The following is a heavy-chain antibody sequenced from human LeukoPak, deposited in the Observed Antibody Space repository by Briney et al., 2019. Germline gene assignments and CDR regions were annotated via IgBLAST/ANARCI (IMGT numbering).Heavy chain of an antibody. D-gene: IGHD2-2*02. CDR2: IYYSGST. CDR3: ARIVVVPAAIPGYKFDP. J-gene: IGHJ5*02. V-gene: IGHV4-59*11. Sequence: SETLSLTCTVSGGSISSHYWSWIRQPPGKGLEWIGYIYYSGSTNYNPSLKSRVTISVDTSKNQFSLKLSSVTAADTAAYYCARIVVVPAAIPGYKFDPWGQGTLVTVSS. CDR1: GGSISSHY.